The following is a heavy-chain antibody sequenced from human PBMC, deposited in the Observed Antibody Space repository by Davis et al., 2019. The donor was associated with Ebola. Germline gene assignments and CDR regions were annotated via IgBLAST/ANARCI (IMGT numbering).Heavy chain of an antibody. V-gene: IGHV4-4*02. D-gene: IGHD6-6*01. CDR2: IYHSGST. Sequence: PGGSLRLSCVVSGSTFSSYAMHWVRQSPGKGLEWIGEIYHSGSTNYNPSLKSRVNISVDKSKNQFSLNLSSVTAADTAVYYCARARARPYYYDGMDVWGKGTTVTVSS. CDR3: ARARARPYYYDGMDV. J-gene: IGHJ6*04. CDR1: GSTFSSYA.